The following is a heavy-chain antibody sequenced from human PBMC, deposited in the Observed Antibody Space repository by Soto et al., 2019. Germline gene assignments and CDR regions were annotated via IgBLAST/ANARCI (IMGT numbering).Heavy chain of an antibody. CDR1: VFTFGSYS. V-gene: IGHV3-21*01. CDR2: ISYSGSYI. J-gene: IGHJ6*02. Sequence: PXGSLRLSCASSVFTFGSYSMKCVRHSPGKWLEWLSSISYSGSYIYYADSVKGRFTISRDNARNSLYLQVNSLRAEDTAVYYCARGEEYDFSNGPYTKNYYYHGMDVWVPGTTFTVSS. CDR3: ARGEEYDFSNGPYTKNYYYHGMDV. D-gene: IGHD3-3*01.